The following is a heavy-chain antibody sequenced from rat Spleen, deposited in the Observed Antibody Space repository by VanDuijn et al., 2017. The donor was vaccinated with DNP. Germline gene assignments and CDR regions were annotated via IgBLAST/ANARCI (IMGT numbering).Heavy chain of an antibody. D-gene: IGHD1-11*01. CDR2: ITTGGDST. J-gene: IGHJ2*01. CDR1: GFTFSDYN. V-gene: IGHV5S23*01. Sequence: EVQLVESGGGLVQPGRSLKLSCAASGFTFSDYNMAWVRQAPKKGLEWVATITTGGDSTYYPDSVKDRFTISRDNAKNTLYLQMNSLRSEDTATYYCTRDGRDYGLDYWGHGVMVTVSS. CDR3: TRDGRDYGLDY.